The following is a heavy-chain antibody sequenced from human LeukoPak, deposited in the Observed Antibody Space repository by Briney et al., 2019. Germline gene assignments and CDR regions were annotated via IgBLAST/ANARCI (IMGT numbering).Heavy chain of an antibody. V-gene: IGHV3-30*03. CDR3: AREYTVTTYYFDY. D-gene: IGHD4-17*01. Sequence: GRSLRLSCAASGFTFSSYGMHWVRQAPGKGLEWVAVISYDGSNKYYADSVKGRFTISRDNAKNSLYLQMNSLRAEDTAVYYCAREYTVTTYYFDYWGQGTLVTVSS. CDR1: GFTFSSYG. J-gene: IGHJ4*02. CDR2: ISYDGSNK.